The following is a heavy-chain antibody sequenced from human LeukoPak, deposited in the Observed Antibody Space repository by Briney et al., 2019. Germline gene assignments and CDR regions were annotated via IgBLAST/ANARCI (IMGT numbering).Heavy chain of an antibody. V-gene: IGHV5-10-1*01. CDR3: ASGGSSWPMSDY. CDR2: IDPSDSYT. CDR1: GYSFTSYW. D-gene: IGHD6-13*01. Sequence: GESLKISCKGSGYSFTSYWISWVRQMPGKGLEWMGRIDPSDSYTNYSPSFQGHVTISAGKSISTAYLQWSSLKASDTAMYYCASGGSSWPMSDYWGQGTLVTVSS. J-gene: IGHJ4*02.